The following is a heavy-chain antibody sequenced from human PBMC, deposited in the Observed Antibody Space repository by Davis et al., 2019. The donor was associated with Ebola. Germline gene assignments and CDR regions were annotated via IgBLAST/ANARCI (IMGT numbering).Heavy chain of an antibody. J-gene: IGHJ4*02. CDR1: GFTFSSYA. D-gene: IGHD2-21*02. Sequence: PGGSLRLSCAASGFTFSSYAMSWVRQAPGKGLEWVSSISSSSSYIYYADSVKGRFTISRDNSKNTLYLQMNSLRAEDTAVYYCAKVERMVVVTAYDYWGQGTLVTVSS. V-gene: IGHV3-23*01. CDR2: ISSSSSYI. CDR3: AKVERMVVVTAYDY.